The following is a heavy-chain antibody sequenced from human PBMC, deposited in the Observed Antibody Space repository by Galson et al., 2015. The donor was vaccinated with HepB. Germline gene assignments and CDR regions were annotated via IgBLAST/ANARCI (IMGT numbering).Heavy chain of an antibody. D-gene: IGHD6-19*01. Sequence: SLRLSCAASGFTFSSYAMHWVRQAPGKGLEWVAVISYDGSNKYYADSVKGRFTISRDNSKNTLYLQMNSLRAEDTAVYYCARDYSSGWYAWGQGTLVTVSS. J-gene: IGHJ5*02. CDR2: ISYDGSNK. CDR3: ARDYSSGWYA. V-gene: IGHV3-30*04. CDR1: GFTFSSYA.